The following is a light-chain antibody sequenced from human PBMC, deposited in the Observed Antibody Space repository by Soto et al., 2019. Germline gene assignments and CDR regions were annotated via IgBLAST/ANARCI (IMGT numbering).Light chain of an antibody. CDR1: KRLRTT. J-gene: IGKJ2*01. CDR3: QQYNNWPPYT. Sequence: EIVMTQSPATLSVSPGERATLSCRASKRLRTTLAWYQQKPGQAPRLLIYGASTRATGIPARFSGSGSGTEFTLTISSLQSEDFAVYYCQQYNNWPPYTFGQGTKLEIK. V-gene: IGKV3-15*01. CDR2: GAS.